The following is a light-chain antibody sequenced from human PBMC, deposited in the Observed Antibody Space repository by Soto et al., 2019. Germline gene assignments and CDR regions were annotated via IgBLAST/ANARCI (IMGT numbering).Light chain of an antibody. CDR1: SSNIGNNY. CDR2: DNN. V-gene: IGLV1-51*01. CDR3: GTWDSSLSAYV. Sequence: QLVLTQPPSVSAAPGQKVTISCSGSSSNIGNNYVSWYQHLPGTAPKLLIYDNNKRPSGIPDRFSGSKSGTSATLGITGLQTGDEADYYCGTWDSSLSAYVFGTGTKLTVL. J-gene: IGLJ1*01.